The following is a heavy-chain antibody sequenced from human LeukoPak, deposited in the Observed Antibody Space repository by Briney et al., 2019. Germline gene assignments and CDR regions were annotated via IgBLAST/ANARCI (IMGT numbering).Heavy chain of an antibody. CDR3: ARDGIMITFGGVLVIPYFDY. D-gene: IGHD3-16*02. V-gene: IGHV1-18*01. J-gene: IGHJ4*02. CDR1: GYTFTSYG. Sequence: ASVKVSCKASGYTFTSYGISWVRQAPGQGLEWMGRISAYNGNTNYAQKLQGRVTMTTDTSTSTAYMELRSLRSDDTAVYYCARDGIMITFGGVLVIPYFDYWGQGTLVTVSS. CDR2: ISAYNGNT.